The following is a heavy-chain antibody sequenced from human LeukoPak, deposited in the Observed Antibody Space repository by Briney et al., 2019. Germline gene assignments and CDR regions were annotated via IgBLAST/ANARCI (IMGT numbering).Heavy chain of an antibody. D-gene: IGHD3-10*01. J-gene: IGHJ2*01. Sequence: SQTLSLTCALFGDSVSSNSATWNWIRQSPSRGLEWLGRTYYRSKLYNEYAVSVKSRITIYPDTSKNQFSLQLNSVTPEDTAVYYCVRDGESANWYFDLWGRGTLVTVSS. V-gene: IGHV6-1*01. CDR1: GDSVSSNSAT. CDR3: VRDGESANWYFDL. CDR2: TYYRSKLYN.